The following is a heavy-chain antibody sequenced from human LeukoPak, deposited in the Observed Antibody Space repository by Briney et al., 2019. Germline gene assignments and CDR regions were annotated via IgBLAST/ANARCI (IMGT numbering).Heavy chain of an antibody. D-gene: IGHD2-21*02. Sequence: PSETLSLTCTVSGGSISSGDYYWSWIRQPPGKGLEWIGYIYYSGSTFYNPSLKSRVTMSVDTSKNQLSLKLNSVTAADTAIYYCARAPIVVVTASAFDIWGQGTMVTVSS. CDR3: ARAPIVVVTASAFDI. CDR2: IYYSGST. V-gene: IGHV4-30-4*01. J-gene: IGHJ3*02. CDR1: GGSISSGDYY.